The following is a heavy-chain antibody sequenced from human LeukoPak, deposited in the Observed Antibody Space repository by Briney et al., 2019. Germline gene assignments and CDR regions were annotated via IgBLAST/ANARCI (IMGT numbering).Heavy chain of an antibody. V-gene: IGHV3-7*01. CDR1: GFTFSSYW. Sequence: GGSLRLSCAGSGFTFSSYWMSWVRQAPGKGLEWVANIKQDGSEKYYVDSVKGRFTISRDNAKNSLYLQMNSLRAEDTAVYYCARDSLYRANGLYYYFYYYMDVWGKGTTVTVSS. CDR2: IKQDGSEK. J-gene: IGHJ6*03. D-gene: IGHD2-8*01. CDR3: ARDSLYRANGLYYYFYYYMDV.